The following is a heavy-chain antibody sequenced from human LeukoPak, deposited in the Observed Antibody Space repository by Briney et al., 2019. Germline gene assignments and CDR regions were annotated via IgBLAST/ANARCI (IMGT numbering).Heavy chain of an antibody. V-gene: IGHV3-23*01. CDR2: ISGSGGST. Sequence: GGTLRLSCAASGFTFSSYGMSWVRQAPGKGLEWVSAISGSGGSTYYADSVKGRFTISRDNSKNTLYLQMNSLRAEDTAVYYCARGRYDSSGYYYVLSGGFDYWGQGTLVTVSS. CDR3: ARGRYDSSGYYYVLSGGFDY. D-gene: IGHD3-22*01. CDR1: GFTFSSYG. J-gene: IGHJ4*02.